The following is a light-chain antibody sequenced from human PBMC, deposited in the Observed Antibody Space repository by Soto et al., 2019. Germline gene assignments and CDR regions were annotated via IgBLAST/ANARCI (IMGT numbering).Light chain of an antibody. V-gene: IGKV1-5*01. CDR1: QSISSW. Sequence: DIQMTQSPSTLSASVGVRVTITCRASQSISSWLAWYQQKPGKAPKLLIYDASSLESRVPSRFSGNGSGTEFTHTISSLQPHDFATYYCQQYNSYPGTCGQGTKVEIK. J-gene: IGKJ1*01. CDR3: QQYNSYPGT. CDR2: DAS.